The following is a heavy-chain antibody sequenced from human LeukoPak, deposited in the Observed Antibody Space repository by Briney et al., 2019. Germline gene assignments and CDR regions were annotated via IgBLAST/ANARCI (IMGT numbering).Heavy chain of an antibody. CDR1: GFTFSSYG. J-gene: IGHJ4*02. CDR2: IWYDGSNK. Sequence: PGGSLRLSCAASGFTFSSYGMHWVRQAPGKGLEWLAVIWYDGSNKYYADFVKGRFTISRDNSKNTLYLQMNSLRAEDTAVYYCAKVGGGDYYIDYWGQGTLVTVSS. CDR3: AKVGGGDYYIDY. D-gene: IGHD2-21*01. V-gene: IGHV3-33*06.